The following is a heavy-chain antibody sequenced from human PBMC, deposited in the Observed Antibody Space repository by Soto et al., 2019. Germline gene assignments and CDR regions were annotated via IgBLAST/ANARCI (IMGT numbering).Heavy chain of an antibody. D-gene: IGHD2-21*02. CDR2: IYYSGST. CDR3: ARCRGDSDAFDI. J-gene: IGHJ3*02. V-gene: IGHV4-59*08. Sequence: QVQLQESGPGLVKPSETLSLTCTVSGGSISSYYWSWIRQPPGKGLEWIGYIYYSGSTNYNPALKSRVTISVDTSKNQFSLKLSSVTAADTAVYYCARCRGDSDAFDIWGQGTMVTVSS. CDR1: GGSISSYY.